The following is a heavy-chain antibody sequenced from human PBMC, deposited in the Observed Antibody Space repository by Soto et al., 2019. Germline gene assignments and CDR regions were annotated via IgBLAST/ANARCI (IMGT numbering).Heavy chain of an antibody. CDR2: IYCSGST. CDR3: ARDHGGDC. V-gene: IGHV4-39*07. CDR1: GGSISSSSYY. D-gene: IGHD3-10*01. J-gene: IGHJ4*02. Sequence: SETLSLTCTVSGGSISSSSYYWGWIRQPPGKGLEWIGGIYCSGSTYYNPSLKSRVTISVDTSKNQFSLKLSSGTAADTAGYYCARDHGGDCWGQGTLVTVSS.